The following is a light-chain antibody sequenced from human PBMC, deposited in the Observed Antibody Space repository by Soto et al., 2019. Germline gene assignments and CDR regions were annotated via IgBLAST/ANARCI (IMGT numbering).Light chain of an antibody. V-gene: IGKV3-11*01. CDR1: QSVSSY. CDR2: DAS. J-gene: IGKJ4*01. Sequence: EIVLTQSPATLSLSPGERATLSCRASQSVSSYLDWFQQKPGQAPRLLIYDASNRATGIPARFSGSGSGTDFTLTITSRDPEDIAIYYCHQRSDWPLTFGGGTKVEIK. CDR3: HQRSDWPLT.